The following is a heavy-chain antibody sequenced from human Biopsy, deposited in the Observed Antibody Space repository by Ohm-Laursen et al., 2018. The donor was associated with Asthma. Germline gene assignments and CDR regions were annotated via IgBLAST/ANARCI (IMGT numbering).Heavy chain of an antibody. CDR3: ARGDSSGWSHYYFDY. J-gene: IGHJ4*02. CDR1: GFAVSRDH. V-gene: IGHV3-53*01. CDR2: IYSGGTS. D-gene: IGHD6-19*01. Sequence: LSLTCAASGFAVSRDHMFWVRQAPGKGLEWVSVIYSGGTSHTADSVRGRFTISRDFSKNTLHLQMHSLRVEDTAVYYCARGDSSGWSHYYFDYWGQGTLVTVSS.